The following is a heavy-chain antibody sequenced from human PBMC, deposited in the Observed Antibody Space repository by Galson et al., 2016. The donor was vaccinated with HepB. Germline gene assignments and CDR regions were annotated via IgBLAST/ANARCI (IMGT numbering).Heavy chain of an antibody. Sequence: SLRLSCAASGFTFSSYAMSWVRQAPGKGLEWVSGISATGLSTYHTDSVKGRFTISRDNSKNTLYLQMNSLRAEDTALYYCAKDYYGSGSPTSFQPWGQGTLVTVSS. V-gene: IGHV3-23*01. D-gene: IGHD3-10*01. CDR1: GFTFSSYA. J-gene: IGHJ1*01. CDR3: AKDYYGSGSPTSFQP. CDR2: ISATGLST.